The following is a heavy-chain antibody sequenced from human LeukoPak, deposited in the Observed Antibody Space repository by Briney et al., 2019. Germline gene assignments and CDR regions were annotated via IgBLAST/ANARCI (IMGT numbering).Heavy chain of an antibody. Sequence: GGSLRLSCAASGFTFSSYSMNWVRQAPGKGLEWVSAISGISDSGGSTDYADSVKGRFTISRDNSKNTLYLQMNSLRAEDTAVYYCAELGITMIGGVWGKGTTVTISS. CDR3: AELGITMIGGV. V-gene: IGHV3-23*01. CDR1: GFTFSSYS. CDR2: ISGISDSGGST. J-gene: IGHJ6*04. D-gene: IGHD3-10*02.